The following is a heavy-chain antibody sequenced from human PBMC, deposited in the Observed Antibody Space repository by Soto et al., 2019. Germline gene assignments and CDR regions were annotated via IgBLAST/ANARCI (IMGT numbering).Heavy chain of an antibody. CDR1: GYTFTAYY. Sequence: QVQLVQSGAELKEPGDSVRVSCEASGYTFTAYYIHWARQAPGQGLEWMGGINPRFGDTSYALAFQGRVSMTRDTAISTVYMQLSRLASDDTAIYYCARNMDYYYGPGSGNGHGFWGQGTTVTVFS. J-gene: IGHJ6*02. D-gene: IGHD3-10*01. V-gene: IGHV1-2*02. CDR2: INPRFGDT. CDR3: ARNMDYYYGPGSGNGHGF.